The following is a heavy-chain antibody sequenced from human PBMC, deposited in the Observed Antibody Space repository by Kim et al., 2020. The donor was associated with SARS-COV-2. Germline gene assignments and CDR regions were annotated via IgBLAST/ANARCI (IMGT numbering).Heavy chain of an antibody. CDR3: ARGYSSSWYRMYDTQKIDF. J-gene: IGHJ4*02. Sequence: ASVKVSCKASGYTFTSYYMHWVRQAPGQGLEWMGIINPSGGSTSYAQKFQGRVTMTRDTSTSTVYMELSSLRSEDTAVYYCARGYSSSWYRMYDTQKIDFWGQGTLVTVSS. CDR1: GYTFTSYY. V-gene: IGHV1-46*01. D-gene: IGHD6-13*01. CDR2: INPSGGST.